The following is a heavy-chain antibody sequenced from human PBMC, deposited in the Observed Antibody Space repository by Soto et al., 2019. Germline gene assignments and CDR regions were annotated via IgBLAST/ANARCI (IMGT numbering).Heavy chain of an antibody. CDR1: GVSIGSSRYF. D-gene: IGHD2-2*01. J-gene: IGHJ4*01. Sequence: QLQLQESGPGLVKPSETLSLTCTVSGVSIGSSRYFWGWIRQPPGKGLEWIGSILSSGRTYYNPSLKSRLTIYGDTSKRQLSLKLGSVTAAETAVYYCAGLSPGRYQLYYFDYWGQGTLVTVSS. CDR3: AGLSPGRYQLYYFDY. V-gene: IGHV4-39*01. CDR2: ILSSGRT.